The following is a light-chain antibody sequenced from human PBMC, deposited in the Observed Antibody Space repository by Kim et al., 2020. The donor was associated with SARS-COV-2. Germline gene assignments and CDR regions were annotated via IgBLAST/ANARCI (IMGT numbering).Light chain of an antibody. CDR3: SSYTISNAVIFGGVV. CDR1: SSDVGGYDY. V-gene: IGLV2-14*01. CDR2: DVN. J-gene: IGLJ2*01. Sequence: QSALTQPASVSGSPGQSITISCTGTSSDVGGYDYVSWYQQHPGKTPKLMIYDVNKRPSGVSYRFSGSKSSNTASLTISGLQAEDEADYYCSSYTISNAVIFGGVVFGGGTQLTVL.